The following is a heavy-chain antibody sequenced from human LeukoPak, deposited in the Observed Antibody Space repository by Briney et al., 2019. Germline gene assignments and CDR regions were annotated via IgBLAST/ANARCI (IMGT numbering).Heavy chain of an antibody. V-gene: IGHV3-21*01. J-gene: IGHJ4*02. D-gene: IGHD6-19*01. CDR3: ARNEAVADHFDY. CDR2: ISSSSSYI. Sequence: GGSLRLSCAASGFTFSSYSMNWVRQAPGKGLEWVSSISSSSSYIYYADSVKGRFTISRDNAKNSLYLQMNSLRAEDTAVYYCARNEAVADHFDYWGQGTLVTVSS. CDR1: GFTFSSYS.